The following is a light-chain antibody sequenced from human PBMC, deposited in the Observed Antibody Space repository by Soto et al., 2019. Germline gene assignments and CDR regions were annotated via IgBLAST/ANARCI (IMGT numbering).Light chain of an antibody. CDR2: DVT. Sequence: QSVLTQPASVSASPGQSITISCTGTSTDIGAYKFVSWYQQHPGKAPQLMIYDVTSRPSGVSNRFSCSKSGNTASLIIAGLQDDEEGDYYCISDTGFDTYVFGTGTKLTVL. CDR1: STDIGAYKF. CDR3: ISDTGFDTYV. V-gene: IGLV2-14*03. J-gene: IGLJ1*01.